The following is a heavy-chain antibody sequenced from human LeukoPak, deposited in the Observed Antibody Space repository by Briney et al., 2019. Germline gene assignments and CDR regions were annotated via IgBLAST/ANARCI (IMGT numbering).Heavy chain of an antibody. Sequence: PSETLSLTCTVSGDSISSGAYYWTWIRQPPGKGLEWIGYIYHSGSTFYTPSLKSRVTISLDRSKNQFSLRLISVTAADTAMHYCAREEVRCSNTSCYRSFDYWGQGTLVTVSS. CDR2: IYHSGST. J-gene: IGHJ4*02. V-gene: IGHV4-30-2*01. CDR1: GDSISSGAYY. D-gene: IGHD2-2*01. CDR3: AREEVRCSNTSCYRSFDY.